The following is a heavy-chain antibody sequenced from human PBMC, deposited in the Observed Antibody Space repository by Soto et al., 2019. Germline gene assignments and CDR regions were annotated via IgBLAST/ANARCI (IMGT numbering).Heavy chain of an antibody. CDR1: GGSFSGYY. CDR2: INHSGST. D-gene: IGHD4-4*01. Sequence: QVQLQQWGAGLLKPSETLSLTCAVYGGSFSGYYWSWIRQPPGKGLEWIGEINHSGSTNYNPSLKSLVTISVDTSKNQFSLKLSSVTAADTAVYYCARGRGVSDYSKSRYYYYGMDVWGQGTTVTVSS. J-gene: IGHJ6*02. CDR3: ARGRGVSDYSKSRYYYYGMDV. V-gene: IGHV4-34*01.